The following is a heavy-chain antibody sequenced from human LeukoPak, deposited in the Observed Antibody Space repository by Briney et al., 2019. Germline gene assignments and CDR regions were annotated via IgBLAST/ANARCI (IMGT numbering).Heavy chain of an antibody. D-gene: IGHD6-13*01. Sequence: GASVKVSCKASGYTFTGYYMHWVRQAPGQGLEWMGWINPNSGGTNYAQKFQGRVTMTRDTSISTAYMELSRLRSDNTAVYYCARGGSIAAPGSDYWGQGTLVTVSS. CDR2: INPNSGGT. J-gene: IGHJ4*02. CDR3: ARGGSIAAPGSDY. V-gene: IGHV1-2*02. CDR1: GYTFTGYY.